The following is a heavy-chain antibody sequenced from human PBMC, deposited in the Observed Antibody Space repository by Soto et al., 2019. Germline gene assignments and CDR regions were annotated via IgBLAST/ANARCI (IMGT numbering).Heavy chain of an antibody. CDR3: ARDRVGNYYDSSGYDGAYYYYGMDV. CDR2: TIPIFGTA. J-gene: IGHJ6*02. D-gene: IGHD3-22*01. V-gene: IGHV1-69*13. CDR1: GGTFSSYA. Sequence: GASVKVSCKASGGTFSSYAISWVRQARGQGLEWMGGTIPIFGTANYAQKFQGRVTITADESTSTAYMELSSLRSEDTAVYYCARDRVGNYYDSSGYDGAYYYYGMDVWGQGTTVTDS.